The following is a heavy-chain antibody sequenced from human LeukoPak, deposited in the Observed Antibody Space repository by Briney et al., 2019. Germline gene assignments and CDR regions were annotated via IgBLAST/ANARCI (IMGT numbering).Heavy chain of an antibody. J-gene: IGHJ4*02. Sequence: SETLSLTCTVSGDSITRDYWSWIRQPAGKGLEWIGRIYNSGNTNYSPSLESRVTMSTDTSKNQFSLKLTSVTAADTAVYYCARGSFDSSGYYVFDYWGQGTLVTVSS. CDR1: GDSITRDY. CDR3: ARGSFDSSGYYVFDY. D-gene: IGHD3-22*01. V-gene: IGHV4-4*07. CDR2: IYNSGNT.